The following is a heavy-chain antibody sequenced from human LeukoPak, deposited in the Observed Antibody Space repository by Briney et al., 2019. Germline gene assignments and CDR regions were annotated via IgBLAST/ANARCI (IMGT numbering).Heavy chain of an antibody. CDR3: ARAITGLWFGEGGWFDP. V-gene: IGHV4-59*01. Sequence: SETLSLTCTVSGGSISSDYWSWIRQPPGKGLEWIGYIYYSGSTNYNPSLKSRVTISVDTSKNQFSLKLSSVTAADTAVYYCARAITGLWFGEGGWFDPWGQGTLVTVSS. J-gene: IGHJ5*02. D-gene: IGHD3-10*01. CDR1: GGSISSDY. CDR2: IYYSGST.